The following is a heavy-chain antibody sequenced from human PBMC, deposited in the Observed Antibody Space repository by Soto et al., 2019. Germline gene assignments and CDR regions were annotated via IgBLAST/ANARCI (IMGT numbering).Heavy chain of an antibody. Sequence: EVQLVESGGGLVQPGRSLRLSCAASGFSFDDYAMHWVRQAPGKGLEWVSGLSWNSDSIGYADSVKGRFTISRDNAKNSLYLQMNSLRTEDTALYYCAKDMGSSGWYSIDCWGQGTLVTVSS. CDR3: AKDMGSSGWYSIDC. CDR1: GFSFDDYA. D-gene: IGHD6-19*01. CDR2: LSWNSDSI. J-gene: IGHJ4*02. V-gene: IGHV3-9*01.